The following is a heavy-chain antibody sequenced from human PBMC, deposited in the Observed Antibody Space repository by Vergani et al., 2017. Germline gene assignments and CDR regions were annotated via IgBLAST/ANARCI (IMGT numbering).Heavy chain of an antibody. Sequence: QLQLQESGPGLVKPSETLSLTCTVSGGSIRSSSSYWGWIRQPPGKGLAWLGSSYYSGSTYYNPSLKSRVTISVDTSKNQFSLTLSSVTAADTAVYYCARDGDYYDSSGRPHFDPWGQGTLVTVSS. J-gene: IGHJ5*02. CDR3: ARDGDYYDSSGRPHFDP. CDR1: GGSIRSSSSY. V-gene: IGHV4-39*07. D-gene: IGHD3-22*01. CDR2: SYYSGST.